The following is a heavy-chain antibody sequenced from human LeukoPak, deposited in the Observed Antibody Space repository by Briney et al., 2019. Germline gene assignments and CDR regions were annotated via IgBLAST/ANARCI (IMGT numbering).Heavy chain of an antibody. V-gene: IGHV4-34*01. J-gene: IGHJ5*02. CDR3: ARAQVDTTMPTGS. CDR1: GGSFSGYY. D-gene: IGHD5-18*01. CDR2: INHSGST. Sequence: SETLSLTCAVYGGSFSGYYWSWIRQPPGKGLEWIGEINHSGSTNYNPSPKSRVTISVDTSKNQFSLKLSSVTAADTAVYYCARAQVDTTMPTGSWGQGTLVTVSS.